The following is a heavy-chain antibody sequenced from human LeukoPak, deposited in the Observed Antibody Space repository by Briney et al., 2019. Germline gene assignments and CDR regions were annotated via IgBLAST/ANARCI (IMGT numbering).Heavy chain of an antibody. CDR2: IHSGGST. J-gene: IGHJ4*02. CDR3: ARGRDCSGGSCYSDYYFDY. D-gene: IGHD2-15*01. Sequence: PGGSLRLSCAASGFTVSSNYMSWVRQAPGKGLEWVSVIHSGGSTYYADSVKGRFTISRDNSKNTLYLQMNSLRAEDTAVYYCARGRDCSGGSCYSDYYFDYWGQGTLVTVSS. V-gene: IGHV3-66*01. CDR1: GFTVSSNY.